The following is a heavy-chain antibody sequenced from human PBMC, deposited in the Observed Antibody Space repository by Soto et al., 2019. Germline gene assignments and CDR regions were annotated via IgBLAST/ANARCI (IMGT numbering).Heavy chain of an antibody. J-gene: IGHJ4*02. D-gene: IGHD1-26*01. CDR1: GFTFSSYA. V-gene: IGHV3-23*01. Sequence: EVQLLESGGGLVQPGGSLRLSCAASGFTFSSYAMSWVRQAPGKGLEWVSAISGSGGSTYYADSVKGRFTISRDNSKNTLYLQMNNMIAEDTAVYYCAKDGAFGVGATFYYWGQGTLVTVSS. CDR2: ISGSGGST. CDR3: AKDGAFGVGATFYY.